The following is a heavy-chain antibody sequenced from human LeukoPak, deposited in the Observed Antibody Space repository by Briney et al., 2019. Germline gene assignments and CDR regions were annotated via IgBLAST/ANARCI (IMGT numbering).Heavy chain of an antibody. CDR3: ARSVENYYGSGSYNY. CDR2: IIPMFGTA. J-gene: IGHJ4*02. V-gene: IGHV1-69*06. Sequence: SVKVSCKASGGTFSSYAISWVRQAPGQGLEWMGGIIPMFGTANYAQKFQGRVTITADKSTSTAYMELSSLRSEDTAVYYCARSVENYYGSGSYNYWGQGTLVTVSS. D-gene: IGHD3-10*01. CDR1: GGTFSSYA.